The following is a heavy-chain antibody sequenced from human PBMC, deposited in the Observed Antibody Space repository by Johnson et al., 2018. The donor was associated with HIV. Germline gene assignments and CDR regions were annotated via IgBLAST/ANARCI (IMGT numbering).Heavy chain of an antibody. Sequence: VQLVESGGGLVQPGGSLRLSCAASGFSVSTYDMHWVRQATGKGLDWVSVIGTAGDTYYLGSVKGRFTISRENAKNSLYLQMNSLRAGDTAVYYCARAGRWSGDTFDPWGQGTVVTVSP. V-gene: IGHV3-13*01. CDR2: IGTAGDT. J-gene: IGHJ3*01. CDR1: GFSVSTYD. CDR3: ARAGRWSGDTFDP. D-gene: IGHD3-10*01.